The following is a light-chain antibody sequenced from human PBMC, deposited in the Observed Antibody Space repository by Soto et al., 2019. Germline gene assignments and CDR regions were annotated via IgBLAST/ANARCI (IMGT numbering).Light chain of an antibody. Sequence: QSVLTQPPSASGTPGQRVTISCSGSSSNIGSNYVYWYQQLPGTAPKLLIYRNNQRPSGVPDRFSGSKSGTSASLVISGLXXXXXXXYYCAAWDDSLSGLYVFGTGTKVTVL. J-gene: IGLJ1*01. CDR3: AAWDDSLSGLYV. V-gene: IGLV1-47*01. CDR2: RNN. CDR1: SSNIGSNY.